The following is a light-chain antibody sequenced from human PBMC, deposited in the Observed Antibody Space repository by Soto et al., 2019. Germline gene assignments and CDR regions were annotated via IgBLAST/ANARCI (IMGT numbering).Light chain of an antibody. Sequence: DIQMTQSPSSLSASVGDRVTITCQASQDIKNYLNWYQQKSGKAPKLLIYDASSLESGVPSRFSGSGSGTEFTLTISSLQPDDFATYYCQQYNSYSFTFGGGTKVDIK. J-gene: IGKJ4*01. CDR2: DAS. V-gene: IGKV1-5*01. CDR1: QDIKNY. CDR3: QQYNSYSFT.